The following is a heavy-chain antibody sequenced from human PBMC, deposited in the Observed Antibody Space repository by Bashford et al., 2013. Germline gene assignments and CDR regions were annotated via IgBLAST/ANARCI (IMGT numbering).Heavy chain of an antibody. Sequence: ASVKVSCKASGYTFTSHYMHWVRQAPGQGLEWVGLINPNGDSTTYAHKFQGRVTLTRDTSTSTDYLEVSSLRSDDTAVYYCARSSYNWNLDYYYGMDVWGQGTTVTVSS. D-gene: IGHD1-7*01. J-gene: IGHJ6*02. CDR2: INPNGDST. CDR3: ARSSYNWNLDYYYGMDV. CDR1: GYTFTSHY. V-gene: IGHV1-46*01.